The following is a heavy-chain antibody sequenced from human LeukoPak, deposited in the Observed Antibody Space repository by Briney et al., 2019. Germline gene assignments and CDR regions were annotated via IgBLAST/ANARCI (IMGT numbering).Heavy chain of an antibody. Sequence: SETLSLTCTVSGGSISSGGYYWSWIRHHPGKGLDWIGYIYYSGSTYYNPSLKSRVTISVDTSKNQFSLKLSSVTAADTAVYYCARVDSSGYDYYFDYWGQGTLVTVSS. V-gene: IGHV4-31*03. D-gene: IGHD3-22*01. J-gene: IGHJ4*02. CDR2: IYYSGST. CDR1: GGSISSGGYY. CDR3: ARVDSSGYDYYFDY.